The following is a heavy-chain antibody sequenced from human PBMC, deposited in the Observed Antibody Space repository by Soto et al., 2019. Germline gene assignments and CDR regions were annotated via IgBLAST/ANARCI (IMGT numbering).Heavy chain of an antibody. J-gene: IGHJ4*02. D-gene: IGHD5-12*01. CDR1: GFIFTDYS. Sequence: QVQLVESGGGLVEPGGSLRLSCVASGFIFTDYSMTWIRPAPGKGLEWVSYITTGGETTLYADSVKGRFTISRDNAKKSLSLEINSLRVDDTAVYYCARDPQRRDGYNVDSWGPGTLVTVSS. V-gene: IGHV3-11*01. CDR2: ITTGGETT. CDR3: ARDPQRRDGYNVDS.